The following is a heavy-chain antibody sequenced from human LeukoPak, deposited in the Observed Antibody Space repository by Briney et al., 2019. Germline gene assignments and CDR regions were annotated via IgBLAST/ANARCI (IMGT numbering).Heavy chain of an antibody. CDR3: AREKRRYYDSSGPSAFDI. CDR2: ISSSSSYI. D-gene: IGHD3-22*01. CDR1: GFTFSSYS. J-gene: IGHJ3*02. V-gene: IGHV3-21*01. Sequence: GGSLRLSCAASGFTFSSYSMNWVRQAPGKGLEWVPSISSSSSYIYYADSVKGRFTISRDNAKNSLYLQMNSLRAEDTVVYYCAREKRRYYDSSGPSAFDIWGQGTMVTVSS.